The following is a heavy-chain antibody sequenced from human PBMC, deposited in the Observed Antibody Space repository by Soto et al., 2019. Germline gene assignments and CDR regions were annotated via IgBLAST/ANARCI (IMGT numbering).Heavy chain of an antibody. D-gene: IGHD3-22*01. CDR3: ARHQTMMVVVTSVTGGTEI. CDR1: GACISSSDYY. Sequence: SVTRSLTCTVSGACISSSDYYWGWIHQPPGKGLERIGSIYYRVITYYNPSLRSRVAISVDTSKNHFSRKLPSVTAADTAGYLCARHQTMMVVVTSVTGGTEIW. V-gene: IGHV4-39*02. J-gene: IGHJ3*02. CDR2: IYYRVIT.